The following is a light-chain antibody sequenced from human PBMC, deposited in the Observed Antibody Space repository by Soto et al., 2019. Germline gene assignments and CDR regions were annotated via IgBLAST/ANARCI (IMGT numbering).Light chain of an antibody. V-gene: IGLV2-11*01. CDR2: DVS. J-gene: IGLJ1*01. CDR1: SSDVGGYNY. Sequence: QSVLTQPRPVSGSPGQSVTISCTGTSSDVGGYNYVSWYQEQPGKAPKLMIYDVSKRPSGVPDRFSGSKSGNTASLTISGLQAEDEADYYCCSYAGSYSYVFGTGTKATVL. CDR3: CSYAGSYSYV.